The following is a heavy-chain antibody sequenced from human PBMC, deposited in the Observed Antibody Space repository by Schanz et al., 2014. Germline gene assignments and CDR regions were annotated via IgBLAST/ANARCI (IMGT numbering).Heavy chain of an antibody. V-gene: IGHV3-23*01. D-gene: IGHD3-10*01. CDR3: AKQHIVRGVIYLNWFDS. Sequence: DVHLLESGGGLVQPGGSLRLSCTASGFTFGDYAMTWVRQAPGKGLEWVSAISGSGGSTYYADSAKGRFTISRDNSKSTLYVEMNSLRVEDTAVYYCAKQHIVRGVIYLNWFDSWGQGTLVTVSS. J-gene: IGHJ5*01. CDR2: ISGSGGST. CDR1: GFTFGDYA.